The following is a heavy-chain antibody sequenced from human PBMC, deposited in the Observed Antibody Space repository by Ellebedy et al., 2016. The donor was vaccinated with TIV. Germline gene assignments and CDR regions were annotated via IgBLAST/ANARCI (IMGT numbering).Heavy chain of an antibody. J-gene: IGHJ4*02. V-gene: IGHV4-39*01. Sequence: SETLSLTXAVSGGSISSSNWWSWVRQPPGKGLEWIGSIYYSGTTYYNPSLKSRVTISVDTSKNQFSLKLSSVTAADTAVYYCASGATPRTADYWGQGTLVTVSS. D-gene: IGHD1-14*01. CDR2: IYYSGTT. CDR3: ASGATPRTADY. CDR1: GGSISSSNW.